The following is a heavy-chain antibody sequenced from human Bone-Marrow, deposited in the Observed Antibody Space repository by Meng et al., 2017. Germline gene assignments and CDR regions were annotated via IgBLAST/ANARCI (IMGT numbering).Heavy chain of an antibody. CDR2: ISAYNGNT. Sequence: QVRRWQVGPGLKKPGASVKVSCKASGYTFTSYGISWVRQAPGQGLEWMGWISAYNGNTNYAQKLQGRVTMTTDTSTSTAYMELRSLRSDDTAVYYCARGSYQPLDYWGQGTLVTVSS. CDR1: GYTFTSYG. CDR3: ARGSYQPLDY. V-gene: IGHV1-18*01. D-gene: IGHD2-2*01. J-gene: IGHJ4*02.